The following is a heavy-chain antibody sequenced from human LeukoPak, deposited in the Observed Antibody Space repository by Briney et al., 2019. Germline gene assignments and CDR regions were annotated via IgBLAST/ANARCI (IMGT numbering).Heavy chain of an antibody. D-gene: IGHD2-2*01. CDR1: GYTFTSYD. CDR2: MNPNSGNT. CDR3: ARGRQGYAFRYSYYMDV. Sequence: ASVKVSCKASGYTFTSYDINWVRQATGQGLEWMGWMNPNSGNTGYAQKFQGRVTITRNTSISTAYMELSSLRSEDTAVYYCARGRQGYAFRYSYYMDVWGKGTTVTVSS. V-gene: IGHV1-8*03. J-gene: IGHJ6*03.